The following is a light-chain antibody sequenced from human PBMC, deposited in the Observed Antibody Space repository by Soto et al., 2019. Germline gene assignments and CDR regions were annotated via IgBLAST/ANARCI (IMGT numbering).Light chain of an antibody. Sequence: EIVLTQSPDTLSLSPGERATLSCRASQSVGNNYLAWFQQKPGQAPRLLIYTASYRATGIPDRFSGSGSGTDFTLTISRLETEDFAMYYCHQYAYSPEGTFGQWTKVDIK. V-gene: IGKV3-20*01. J-gene: IGKJ1*01. CDR1: QSVGNNY. CDR2: TAS. CDR3: HQYAYSPEGT.